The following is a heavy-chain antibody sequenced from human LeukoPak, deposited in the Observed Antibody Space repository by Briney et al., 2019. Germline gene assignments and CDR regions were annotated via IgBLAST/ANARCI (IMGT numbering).Heavy chain of an antibody. CDR1: GFTFTVHY. D-gene: IGHD1-1*01. J-gene: IGHJ4*02. CDR3: ARAKRLPLDY. CDR2: IDPNSGDT. V-gene: IGHV1-2*02. Sequence: ASVKVSCKASGFTFTVHYIHWVRQAPGQGLEWLGWIDPNSGDTNYAQRFQGRVAMTRDTSISTAYMELSRLRSDDSAVYYCARAKRLPLDYWGQGTLVTVSS.